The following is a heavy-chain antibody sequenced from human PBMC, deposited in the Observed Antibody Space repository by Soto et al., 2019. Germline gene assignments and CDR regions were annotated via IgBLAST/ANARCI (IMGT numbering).Heavy chain of an antibody. V-gene: IGHV1-18*01. J-gene: IGHJ4*02. D-gene: IGHD3-22*01. CDR2: ISAYNGNT. CDR1: GYTFTSYG. CDR3: ARFGLVVGYYYDSSGQEFDY. Sequence: GASVKVSCKASGYTFTSYGISWVRQAPGQGLEWMGWISAYNGNTNYAQKLQGRVTMTTDTSTSTAYMELRSLRSDDTAVYYCARFGLVVGYYYDSSGQEFDYRAQRTPVTGSS.